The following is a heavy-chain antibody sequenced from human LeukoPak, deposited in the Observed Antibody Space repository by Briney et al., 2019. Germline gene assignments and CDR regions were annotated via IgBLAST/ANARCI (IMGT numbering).Heavy chain of an antibody. D-gene: IGHD5-18*01. CDR3: TTNTAMVSSRMDF. CDR1: GFTFTNAW. V-gene: IGHV3-15*01. J-gene: IGHJ6*02. CDR2: IKRKIDGGTT. Sequence: KTGGSLRVSCAASGFTFTNAWMGWVRQAPGKGLEWFGRIKRKIDGGTTDYAAPVKGRFTISRDDSKNTLYLQMNSLKTEDTAVYYCTTNTAMVSSRMDFWGQGTTVTVSS.